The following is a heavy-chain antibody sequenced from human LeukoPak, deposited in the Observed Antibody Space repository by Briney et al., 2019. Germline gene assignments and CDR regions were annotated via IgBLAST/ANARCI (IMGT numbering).Heavy chain of an antibody. CDR1: GGSISSGGYY. CDR3: ARERPPYQPGTYY. Sequence: PSETLSLTCTVSGGSISSGGYYWSWIRQHPGKGLEWTGYIYYSGSTYYNPSLKSRVTISVDTSKNQFSLKLSSVTAADTAVYYCARERPPYQPGTYYWGQGTLVTVSS. V-gene: IGHV4-31*03. CDR2: IYYSGST. D-gene: IGHD2-2*01. J-gene: IGHJ4*02.